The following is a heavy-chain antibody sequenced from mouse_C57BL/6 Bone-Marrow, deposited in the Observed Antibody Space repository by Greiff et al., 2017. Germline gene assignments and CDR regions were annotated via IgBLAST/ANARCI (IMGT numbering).Heavy chain of an antibody. J-gene: IGHJ1*03. Sequence: QVQLQQSGAELARPGASVKLSCKASGYTFTSYGISWVKQRTGQGLEWIGEIYPRSGNTYYNEKFKGKATLTADKSSSTAYMELRSLTSEDSAVYFCARCPYYDDDREYFDVWGTGTTVTVSS. CDR1: GYTFTSYG. D-gene: IGHD2-4*01. V-gene: IGHV1-81*01. CDR2: IYPRSGNT. CDR3: ARCPYYDDDREYFDV.